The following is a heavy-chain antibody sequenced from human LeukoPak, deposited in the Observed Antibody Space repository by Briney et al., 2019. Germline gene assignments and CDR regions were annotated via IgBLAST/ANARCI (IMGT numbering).Heavy chain of an antibody. CDR2: IRQDGSEK. V-gene: IGHV3-7*01. Sequence: GGSLRLSCEVSGFTFTDYWMNWVRQAPGKGPEWVASIRQDGSEKTYVDSVKGRFTISRDDTKNSLSLQLNGLRAEDTAVYYCARDGTAAGLYFDLWGQGTLVTVSS. D-gene: IGHD6-13*01. CDR1: GFTFTDYW. J-gene: IGHJ4*01. CDR3: ARDGTAAGLYFDL.